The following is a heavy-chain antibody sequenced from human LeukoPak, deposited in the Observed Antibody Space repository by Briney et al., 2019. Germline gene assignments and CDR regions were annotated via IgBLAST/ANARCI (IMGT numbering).Heavy chain of an antibody. V-gene: IGHV1-2*02. CDR2: INPNSGVT. J-gene: IGHJ4*02. D-gene: IGHD4-23*01. CDR3: ARTQTLDY. CDR1: GYTFTGFY. Sequence: GASVKVSCTASGYTFTGFYMHWVRQAPGQGLEWMGWINPNSGVTNYAQKFQGRVTMTTDTSISTAYMELSGLRSDDTAVYYCARTQTLDYWGQGTLVTVSS.